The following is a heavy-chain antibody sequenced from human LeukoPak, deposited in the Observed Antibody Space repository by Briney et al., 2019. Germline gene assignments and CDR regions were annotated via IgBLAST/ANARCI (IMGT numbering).Heavy chain of an antibody. CDR3: AKDKVGGSGWYYYYGMDV. V-gene: IGHV3-30*18. CDR2: ISYDGSNK. CDR1: GFTFSSYG. Sequence: GGSLRLSCAASGFTFSSYGMHWVRQAPGKGLEWVAVISYDGSNKYYADSVKGRFTISRDNSKNTLYLQMNSLRAEGTAVYYCAKDKVGGSGWYYYYGMDVWGQGTTVTVSS. J-gene: IGHJ6*02. D-gene: IGHD3-10*01.